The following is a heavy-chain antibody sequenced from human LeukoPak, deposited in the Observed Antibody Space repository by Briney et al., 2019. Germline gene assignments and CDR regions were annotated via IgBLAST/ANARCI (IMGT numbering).Heavy chain of an antibody. CDR3: AKVDNDDYSYRYYFDY. Sequence: GGSLRLSCAASGFTFSSYAMSWVRQAPGKGLEWVSGIRGGGSSTYYADSVKGRFTISRDNFKNTLYLQMNSLRAEDSAVYYCAKVDNDDYSYRYYFDYWGQGTLVTVSS. CDR2: IRGGGSST. D-gene: IGHD3-22*01. J-gene: IGHJ4*02. V-gene: IGHV3-23*01. CDR1: GFTFSSYA.